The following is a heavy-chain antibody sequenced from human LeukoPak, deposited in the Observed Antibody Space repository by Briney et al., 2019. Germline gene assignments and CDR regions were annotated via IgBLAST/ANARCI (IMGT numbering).Heavy chain of an antibody. Sequence: GGSLRLSFAASGFTFSDYYMSWIRQAPGKGLEWVSYISSSGSTIYYADSVKGRFTISRDNAKNSLYLQMNSLRAEDTAVYYCARDGYDYVWGSYRLIFDYWGQGTLVTVSS. V-gene: IGHV3-11*01. D-gene: IGHD3-16*02. J-gene: IGHJ4*02. CDR1: GFTFSDYY. CDR3: ARDGYDYVWGSYRLIFDY. CDR2: ISSSGSTI.